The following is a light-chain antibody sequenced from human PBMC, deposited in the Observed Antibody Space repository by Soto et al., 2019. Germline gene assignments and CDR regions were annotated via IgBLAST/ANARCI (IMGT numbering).Light chain of an antibody. J-gene: IGKJ1*01. CDR1: QTIDTW. CDR2: TAS. V-gene: IGKV1-5*03. Sequence: DIQMTQSPSTLSASIGDGVTITCRASQTIDTWLAWYQQKPGKAPKLLIYTASSVQTGVPSRFSGSGSGTEFTLTISSLQPEDFATYYCQHYSCSSRTFGQGTKVEIK. CDR3: QHYSCSSRT.